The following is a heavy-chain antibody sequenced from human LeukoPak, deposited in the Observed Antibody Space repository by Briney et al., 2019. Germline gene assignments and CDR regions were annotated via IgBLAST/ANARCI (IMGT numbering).Heavy chain of an antibody. CDR3: PRGRAVVVAATAY. CDR1: GYTFTTYG. V-gene: IGHV1-18*01. J-gene: IGHJ4*02. CDR2: ISPYNGNT. Sequence: ASVKVSCKASGYTFTTYGIRWVRQAPGQGLEGMGGISPYNGNTNYAQKLQGRVTMTTDTSTSTAYMELRSLRSADTDVSYCPRGRAVVVAATAYWGQGTLVTVSS. D-gene: IGHD2-15*01.